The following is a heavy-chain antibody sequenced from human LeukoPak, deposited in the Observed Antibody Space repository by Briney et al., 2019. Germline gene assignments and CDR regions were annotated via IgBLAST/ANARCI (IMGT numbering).Heavy chain of an antibody. J-gene: IGHJ6*03. CDR1: GFTFSSYA. V-gene: IGHV3-30*01. D-gene: IGHD6-6*01. Sequence: GGSLRLSCAASGFTFSSYAMHWVRQAPGKGLEWVAVISYDGSNKYYADSVKGRFTISRDNSENTLYLQMNSLRAEDTAVYYCARDRVESIYYYYYMDVWGKGTTVTVSS. CDR3: ARDRVESIYYYYYMDV. CDR2: ISYDGSNK.